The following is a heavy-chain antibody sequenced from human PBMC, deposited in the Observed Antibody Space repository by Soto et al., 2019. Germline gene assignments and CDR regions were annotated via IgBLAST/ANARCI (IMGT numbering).Heavy chain of an antibody. V-gene: IGHV1-3*01. D-gene: IGHD6-19*01. CDR3: ARDLGGWTDY. CDR1: GYTFTSYG. CDR2: INVGNGNR. Sequence: QVQLVQSGAEVKKPGASVKVSCKASGYTFTSYGVQWVRQAPGQRLEWVGWINVGNGNRKYSQKFQGRVTITRDTPASTAYMELSSLRSEDTAVYSCARDLGGWTDYWGQGALVTVSS. J-gene: IGHJ4*02.